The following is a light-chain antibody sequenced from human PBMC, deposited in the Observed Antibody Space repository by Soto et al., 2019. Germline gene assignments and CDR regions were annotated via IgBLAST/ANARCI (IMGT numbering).Light chain of an antibody. CDR3: AAWDDSLNGSV. CDR1: SSNIGSYT. CDR2: SNH. Sequence: VLTQPPSASGTPGQTVTVSCSGSSSNIGSYTVNWYQQLPGTAPKLVIYSNHQRPSGVPDRFSGSKSGTSASLAISGLQSEDEADYYCAAWDDSLNGSVFGSGTKVTVL. V-gene: IGLV1-44*01. J-gene: IGLJ1*01.